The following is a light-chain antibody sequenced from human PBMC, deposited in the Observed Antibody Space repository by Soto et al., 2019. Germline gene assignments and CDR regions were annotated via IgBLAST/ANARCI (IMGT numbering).Light chain of an antibody. J-gene: IGKJ2*01. CDR3: QQYGTSPRT. CDR2: GAS. V-gene: IGKV3-20*01. Sequence: EIVLTQSPGTLSLSPGGRAILSCRASQSVSSSYLAWYQQKPGQAPRLLIYGASSRATGIPDRFSGSGSGTDVTLTISRLEPEDFALYHCQQYGTSPRTFGQGTKLEIK. CDR1: QSVSSSY.